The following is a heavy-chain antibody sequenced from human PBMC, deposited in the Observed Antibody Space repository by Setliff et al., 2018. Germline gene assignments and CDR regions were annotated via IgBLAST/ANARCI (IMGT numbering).Heavy chain of an antibody. CDR3: AREMLFDYLSWDYSSYYYMDV. J-gene: IGHJ6*03. Sequence: ASVKVSCKASGYTFTGYYMHWVRQAPGQGLEWMGWINPNSGGTNYAQKFQGWVTMTRDTSISTAYMELSRLRSDDTAVYFCAREMLFDYLSWDYSSYYYMDVWGKGTTVTVSS. D-gene: IGHD3-16*02. V-gene: IGHV1-2*04. CDR1: GYTFTGYY. CDR2: INPNSGGT.